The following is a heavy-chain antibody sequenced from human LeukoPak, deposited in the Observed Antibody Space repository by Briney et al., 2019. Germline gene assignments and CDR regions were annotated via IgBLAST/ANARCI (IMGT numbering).Heavy chain of an antibody. CDR2: IKGDGSET. D-gene: IGHD1-26*01. CDR1: GFIFSNNW. CDR3: TRDDFSGSYCD. Sequence: PGGSLRLSCAASGFIFSNNWMSWVRQAPGKGLEWVANIKGDGSETYYVGSVKGRFTISRDNTRNSLYLQMNSLRADDTATYYCTRDDFSGSYCDWGQGTLVTVSS. V-gene: IGHV3-7*01. J-gene: IGHJ4*02.